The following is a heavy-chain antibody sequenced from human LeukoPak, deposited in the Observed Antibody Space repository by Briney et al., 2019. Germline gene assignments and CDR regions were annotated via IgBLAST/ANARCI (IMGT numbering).Heavy chain of an antibody. Sequence: RTGRSLRLSCAASGFTFSSYGIHWVRQAPGKGLDWVAVISYDGGNKYYADSVKGRFTISRDNSKNTVYLQMTSLRAEDTAVYYCAKDSPGLGYCTNGVCYNADYWGQGTQVTVSS. CDR2: ISYDGGNK. J-gene: IGHJ4*02. V-gene: IGHV3-30*18. CDR1: GFTFSSYG. D-gene: IGHD2-8*01. CDR3: AKDSPGLGYCTNGVCYNADY.